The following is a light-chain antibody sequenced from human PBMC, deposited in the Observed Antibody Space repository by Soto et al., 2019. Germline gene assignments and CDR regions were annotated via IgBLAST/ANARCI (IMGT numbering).Light chain of an antibody. Sequence: DIQMTQSPSTLSASVGDRVTITCRASQSISSWLAWYQQKPGKAPKLLIYKASSLESGVPSRFSGSGSGTEFTLTNSSLQPDDFATYYCQQYNSYRTFGQGTKV. V-gene: IGKV1-5*03. CDR1: QSISSW. CDR3: QQYNSYRT. J-gene: IGKJ1*01. CDR2: KAS.